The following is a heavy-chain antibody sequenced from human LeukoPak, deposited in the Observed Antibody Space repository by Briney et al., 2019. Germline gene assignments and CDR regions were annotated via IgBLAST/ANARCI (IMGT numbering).Heavy chain of an antibody. Sequence: GESLKISCKGSGYSFTSYWIGWVRQVPGKGLEWMGIIYPGDSDTRYSPSFQGQVTISADKSISTAYLQWSSLKASDTAMYYCARHQGIAVAGTGPHYYYGMDVWGQGTTVTVSS. CDR3: ARHQGIAVAGTGPHYYYGMDV. J-gene: IGHJ6*02. CDR1: GYSFTSYW. V-gene: IGHV5-51*01. CDR2: IYPGDSDT. D-gene: IGHD6-19*01.